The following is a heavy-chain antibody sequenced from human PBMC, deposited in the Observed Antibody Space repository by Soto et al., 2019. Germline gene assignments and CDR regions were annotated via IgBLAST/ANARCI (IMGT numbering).Heavy chain of an antibody. CDR2: IYHSGST. D-gene: IGHD3-22*01. Sequence: SETLSLTCAVSGYSITSGYYWGWIRQPPGKGLEWIGSIYHSGSTYYNPSLKSRVTISVDTSKNQFSLKLSSVTAADTAVYYCARGRGTDSRGSFWGQGTLVTVSS. CDR3: ARGRGTDSRGSF. J-gene: IGHJ4*02. CDR1: GYSITSGYY. V-gene: IGHV4-38-2*01.